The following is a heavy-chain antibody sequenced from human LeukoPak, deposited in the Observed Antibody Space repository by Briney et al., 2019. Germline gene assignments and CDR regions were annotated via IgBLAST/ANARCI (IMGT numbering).Heavy chain of an antibody. CDR1: GYTFPSYD. J-gene: IGHJ4*02. V-gene: IGHV1-8*01. Sequence: ASVKVSCKASGYTFPSYDINWVRQATGQGLEWMGWMNPNSGNTGYAQKFQGRVTMTRNTSINTAYMELTSLTSEDTAVYYCARLPSWGLVQDYWGQGTLVTVSS. CDR2: MNPNSGNT. CDR3: ARLPSWGLVQDY. D-gene: IGHD3-16*01.